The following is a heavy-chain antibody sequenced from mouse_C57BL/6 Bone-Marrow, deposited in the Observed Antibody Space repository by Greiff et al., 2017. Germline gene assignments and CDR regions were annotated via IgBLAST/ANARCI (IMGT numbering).Heavy chain of an antibody. D-gene: IGHD2-3*01. Sequence: QVQLQQPGAELVMPGASVKLSCKASGYTFTSYWMHWVKQRPGQGLEWIGEIDPSDSYNNYNQKFKGKSSLTVDKSSSTAYMQLSSLTSEDSAVYYCAIYDGYWGQGTSVTVAS. V-gene: IGHV1-69*01. CDR1: GYTFTSYW. CDR3: AIYDGY. CDR2: IDPSDSYN. J-gene: IGHJ4*01.